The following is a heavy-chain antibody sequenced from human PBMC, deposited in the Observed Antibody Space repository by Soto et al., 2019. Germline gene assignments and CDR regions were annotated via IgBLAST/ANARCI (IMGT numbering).Heavy chain of an antibody. D-gene: IGHD1-7*01. Sequence: QVQLVQSGGEVKKPGASVKVSCKASGYTFTNYGITWVRQAPGQGLEWVGWISVHNGNTNYAERVQGRVSITTDTSTSTAYMELRSLRYDDTAVYYCTRAGTRNAFDIWGQGTMVTVSS. CDR2: ISVHNGNT. CDR3: TRAGTRNAFDI. CDR1: GYTFTNYG. J-gene: IGHJ3*02. V-gene: IGHV1-18*01.